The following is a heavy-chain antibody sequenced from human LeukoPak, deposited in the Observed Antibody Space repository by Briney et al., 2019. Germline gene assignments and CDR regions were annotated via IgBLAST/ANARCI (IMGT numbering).Heavy chain of an antibody. J-gene: IGHJ4*02. D-gene: IGHD1-26*01. Sequence: GGSLRLSCAASGFTFSSYGMHWVRQAPGKGLEWVAFTRYDGSNKYYADSVKGRFTISRGNSKNMLYLQMNSLRAEDTAVYYCAKDPQKWESYFDYWGQGTLVTVSS. CDR2: TRYDGSNK. V-gene: IGHV3-30*02. CDR3: AKDPQKWESYFDY. CDR1: GFTFSSYG.